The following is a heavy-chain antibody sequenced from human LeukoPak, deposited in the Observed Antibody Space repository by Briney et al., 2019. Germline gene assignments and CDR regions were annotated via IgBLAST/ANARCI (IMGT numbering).Heavy chain of an antibody. D-gene: IGHD2-2*01. J-gene: IGHJ4*02. CDR2: ISGSGGTT. CDR3: AKDQGPCSSASCYFDY. Sequence: GGSLRLSCTSSGFTFGTYAVSWFRQAPGKGLEWFSAISGSGGTTYYADSVKGRFTVSRDNSKNTLYLQMNSLRAEDTAVYFCAKDQGPCSSASCYFDYWGQGTLVTVSS. CDR1: GFTFGTYA. V-gene: IGHV3-23*01.